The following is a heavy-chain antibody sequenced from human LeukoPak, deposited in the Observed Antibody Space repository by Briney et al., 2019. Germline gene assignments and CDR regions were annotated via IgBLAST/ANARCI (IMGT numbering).Heavy chain of an antibody. V-gene: IGHV4-61*01. D-gene: IGHD6-13*01. CDR3: ARAGDSSSWRYYYYYRDF. Sequence: ASETLSLTCTVSGGSVSSGSYYWSWIRQPPGKGLEWIGYIYYSGSTNYNPSLKSRVTISVDTSKNQFSLKLSSVTAADTAVYSWARAGDSSSWRYYYYYRDFWGKGTTVTVSS. CDR1: GGSVSSGSYY. CDR2: IYYSGST. J-gene: IGHJ6*03.